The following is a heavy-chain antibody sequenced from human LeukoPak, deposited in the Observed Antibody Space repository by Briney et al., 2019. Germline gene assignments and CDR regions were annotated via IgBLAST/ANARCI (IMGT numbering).Heavy chain of an antibody. Sequence: PSETLSLTCTVSGGSINTYYLSWIRQPPGRGLEWIGYVCYGGSTNYNPSLKSRVTISADTSKNQFSLKLSSVTAADTAVYYCAGTEDEWFDPWGQGTLVTVSS. CDR2: VCYGGST. V-gene: IGHV4-59*01. D-gene: IGHD2-15*01. CDR1: GGSINTYY. CDR3: AGTEDEWFDP. J-gene: IGHJ5*02.